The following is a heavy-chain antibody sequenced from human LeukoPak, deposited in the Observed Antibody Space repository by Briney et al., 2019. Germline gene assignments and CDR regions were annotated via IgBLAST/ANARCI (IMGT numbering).Heavy chain of an antibody. Sequence: SETLSLTCTVSGGSISSYYWSWIRQPPGKGLEWIGSIYHSGSTYYNPSLKSRVTISVDTSKNQFSLKLSSVTAADTAVYYCARSMIVVVIWDYWGQGTLVTVSS. CDR3: ARSMIVVVIWDY. CDR2: IYHSGST. J-gene: IGHJ4*02. CDR1: GGSISSYY. V-gene: IGHV4-59*08. D-gene: IGHD3-22*01.